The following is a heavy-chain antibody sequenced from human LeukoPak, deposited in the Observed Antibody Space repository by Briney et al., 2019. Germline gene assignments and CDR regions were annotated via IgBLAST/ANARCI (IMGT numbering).Heavy chain of an antibody. CDR1: GGSISSYY. V-gene: IGHV4-59*01. D-gene: IGHD5-18*01. J-gene: IGHJ6*03. Sequence: SETLSLTCTVSGGSISSYYWSWIRQPPGKGLEWIGYIYYSGSTNYNPSLKSRVTISVDTSKNQFSLKLSSVTAADTAVYYCARERTDTAMVTVDYYYYMDVWGKGTTVTVSS. CDR3: ARERTDTAMVTVDYYYYMDV. CDR2: IYYSGST.